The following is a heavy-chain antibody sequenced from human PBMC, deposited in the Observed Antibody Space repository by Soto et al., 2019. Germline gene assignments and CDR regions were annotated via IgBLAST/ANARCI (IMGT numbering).Heavy chain of an antibody. J-gene: IGHJ6*02. CDR2: INHSGST. D-gene: IGHD1-26*01. Sequence: QVQLQQWGAGLLKPSETLSLTCAVYGGSFSGYYWSWIRQPPGKGLEWIGEINHSGSTNYNPSLNSRGXXSXAXXKNQFSLKLSSVTAADTAVYYCAREGRDYSYGMDVWGQGTKVTVSS. CDR3: AREGRDYSYGMDV. V-gene: IGHV4-34*01. CDR1: GGSFSGYY.